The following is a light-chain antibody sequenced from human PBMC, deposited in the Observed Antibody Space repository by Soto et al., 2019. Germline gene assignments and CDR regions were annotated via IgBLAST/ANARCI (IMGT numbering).Light chain of an antibody. J-gene: IGLJ2*01. CDR1: SSNIGAGYD. Sequence: QSVVTQPPSVSGAPGQRVTISCTGSSSNIGAGYDVHWYQQLPGTAPKLLIYGNYNRPSGVPDRISGSKSGTSASLAITGLQADDEADYYCQSYDSSLSGVVFGGGTQLTVL. CDR2: GNY. CDR3: QSYDSSLSGVV. V-gene: IGLV1-40*01.